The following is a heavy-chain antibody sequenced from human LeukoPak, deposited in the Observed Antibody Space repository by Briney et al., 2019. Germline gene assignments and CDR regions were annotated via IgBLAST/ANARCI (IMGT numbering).Heavy chain of an antibody. Sequence: GSLLLSCAASGFTLSCYNLSGVRHAPGEGVEWVAAISSSSSYIYSAAPVKSRFTISSDNAKNSLYLQMNGLRAEDTVVYYWARFYGAGRRAFDIWGQGTMVTVS. J-gene: IGHJ3*02. CDR3: ARFYGAGRRAFDI. CDR2: ISSSSSYI. D-gene: IGHD3-10*01. V-gene: IGHV3-21*01. CDR1: GFTLSCYN.